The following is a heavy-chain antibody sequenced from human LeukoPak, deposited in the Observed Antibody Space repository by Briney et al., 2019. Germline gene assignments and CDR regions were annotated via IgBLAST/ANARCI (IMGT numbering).Heavy chain of an antibody. CDR3: ARRGFVIRSLLLVGFHKEAYYFDY. D-gene: IGHD2-21*01. Sequence: GGSLRLSCAASGFTVSSNYMSWVRQAPGKGLEWVSVIYSGGSTYYADPVKGRFTISRDNAKNTLYLQMSSLRAEDTAVYFCARRGFVIRSLLLVGFHKEAYYFDYWGQGALVTVSS. CDR2: IYSGGST. CDR1: GFTVSSNY. J-gene: IGHJ4*02. V-gene: IGHV3-53*01.